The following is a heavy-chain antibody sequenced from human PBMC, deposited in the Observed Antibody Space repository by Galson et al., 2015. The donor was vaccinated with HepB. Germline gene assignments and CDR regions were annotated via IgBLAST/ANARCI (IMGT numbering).Heavy chain of an antibody. D-gene: IGHD6-13*01. V-gene: IGHV3-23*01. J-gene: IGHJ3*02. CDR2: ISGSGGST. CDR1: GFTFSSYA. Sequence: SLRLSCAASGFTFSSYAMSWVRQAPGKGLEWVSAISGSGGSTYYADSVKGRFTISRDNSKNTLYLQMNSLRAEDTAVYYCAKVRLLLAAAGDDAFDIWGQGTMVTVSS. CDR3: AKVRLLLAAAGDDAFDI.